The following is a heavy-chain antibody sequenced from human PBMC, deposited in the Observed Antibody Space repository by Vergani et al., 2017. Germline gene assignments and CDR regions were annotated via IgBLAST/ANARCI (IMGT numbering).Heavy chain of an antibody. Sequence: QVQLLESGPGLLKPSETLSLTCSVSGAPISYWCWSWLRQPAGKGLEWIGRLCPSGSTNYKPSLKSRVTMSIDTSKNQFSLKLSSVTAADTAVYYCARHPVPATAIPRSPTGWFDPWGQGTLVTVSS. CDR2: LCPSGST. CDR3: ARHPVPATAIPRSPTGWFDP. D-gene: IGHD2-2*02. CDR1: GAPISYWC. J-gene: IGHJ5*02. V-gene: IGHV4-4*07.